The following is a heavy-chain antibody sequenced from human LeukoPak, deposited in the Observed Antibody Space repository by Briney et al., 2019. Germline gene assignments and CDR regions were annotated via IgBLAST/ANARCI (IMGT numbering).Heavy chain of an antibody. Sequence: GGSLRLSCAASGFTVSSNYMSWVRQAPGKGLEWVSVIYSGGSTYYADSVKGRFTISRDNSRDTLYLQMNSLRAEDTAVYYCTSFAPYDAFDIWGQGTMVTVSS. J-gene: IGHJ3*02. V-gene: IGHV3-53*01. CDR2: IYSGGST. CDR1: GFTVSSNY. CDR3: TSFAPYDAFDI.